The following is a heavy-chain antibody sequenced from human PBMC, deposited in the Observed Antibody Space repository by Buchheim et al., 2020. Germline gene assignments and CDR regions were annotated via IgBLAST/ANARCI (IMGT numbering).Heavy chain of an antibody. J-gene: IGHJ4*02. Sequence: EVHLVQSGGGLVQPGGSLRLSCEASGFTFSSAAMTWVRQAPGKGLEWVSSLTISGDFTYYADSVRGRFSISRDNSKNTLYRQMSSLRAEDTAVYYCAKEVRPNDFWGQGTL. CDR3: AKEVRPNDF. CDR1: GFTFSSAA. V-gene: IGHV3-23*04. CDR2: LTISGDFT.